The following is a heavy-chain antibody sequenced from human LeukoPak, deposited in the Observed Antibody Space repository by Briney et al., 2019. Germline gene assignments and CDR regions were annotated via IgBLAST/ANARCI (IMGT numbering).Heavy chain of an antibody. V-gene: IGHV4-59*11. CDR2: LHYRGNT. Sequence: SETLSLTCTVSGDSITSHYWSWIRQPPGKGLEWIGYLHYRGNTNHNSSLKSRMTISLDTSRNQFSLRLSSVTAADAAIYFCARESSTSQTNLFDSWGQGTLVTVSS. CDR3: ARESSTSQTNLFDS. J-gene: IGHJ4*02. D-gene: IGHD6-6*01. CDR1: GDSITSHY.